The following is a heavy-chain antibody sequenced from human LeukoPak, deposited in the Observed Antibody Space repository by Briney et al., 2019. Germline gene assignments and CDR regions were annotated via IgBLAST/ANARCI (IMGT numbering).Heavy chain of an antibody. CDR1: GYTFTSYG. J-gene: IGHJ4*02. Sequence: GASVKVSCKASGYTFTSYGISWVRQAPGQGLEWMGGIIPIFGTANYAQKFQGRVTITADESTSTAYMELSSLRSEDTAVYYCARHPHWVTTPHFDYWGQGTLVTVSS. CDR2: IIPIFGTA. D-gene: IGHD4-17*01. CDR3: ARHPHWVTTPHFDY. V-gene: IGHV1-69*13.